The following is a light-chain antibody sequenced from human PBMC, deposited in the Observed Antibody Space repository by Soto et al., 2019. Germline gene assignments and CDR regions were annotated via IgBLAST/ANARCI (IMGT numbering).Light chain of an antibody. CDR3: CSYAGSSTLV. J-gene: IGLJ2*01. CDR2: EGS. V-gene: IGLV2-23*01. Sequence: QSVLTQPASVSGSPGQSFTISCPGTSRDVGSYNLVSWYQQHPGKAPKLMIYEGSKRPSGVSNRFSGSKSGNTATLTLSGLQAEDEADYYCCSYAGSSTLVFGGETKVTV. CDR1: SRDVGSYNL.